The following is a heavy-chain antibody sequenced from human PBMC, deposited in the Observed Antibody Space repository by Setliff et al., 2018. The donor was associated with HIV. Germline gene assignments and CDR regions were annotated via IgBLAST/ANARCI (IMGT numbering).Heavy chain of an antibody. V-gene: IGHV1-69*10. CDR2: VIPVFTLI. CDR3: ATQGVAVSVPGFFDH. CDR1: GGTFSSSA. Sequence: SVKVSCKASGGTFSSSAISWIRQASGQGLEWMGGVIPVFTLIDYAQRFQGRLTITADTSTSAVYMELSGLLSEDTAVYYCATQGVAVSVPGFFDHWGQGTLVTVSS. J-gene: IGHJ4*02. D-gene: IGHD6-19*01.